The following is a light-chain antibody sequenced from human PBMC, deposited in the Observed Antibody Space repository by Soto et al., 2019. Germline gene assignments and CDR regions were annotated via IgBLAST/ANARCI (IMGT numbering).Light chain of an antibody. CDR2: GAF. V-gene: IGKV3-20*01. J-gene: IGKJ1*01. CDR3: QQYGSSGT. CDR1: QSVSYY. Sequence: IVLTQSPGTLSLSPGARATLSCRASQSVSYYLAWYQQKPGQAPRLLIYGAFNRATGIPDRFSGSGSGTDFTLTISRLEPEDFAVYYCQQYGSSGTFGQGTKVDIK.